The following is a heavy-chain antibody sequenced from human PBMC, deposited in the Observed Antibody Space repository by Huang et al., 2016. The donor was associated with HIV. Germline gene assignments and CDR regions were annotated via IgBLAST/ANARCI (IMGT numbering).Heavy chain of an antibody. D-gene: IGHD5-18*01. Sequence: QVQLVESGGGVVQPGRSLRLSCAASGFPFNNHAMHWVRQAPGKGLDGVAGISNDGSNNYYADSVKGRFTISRDSSKSTLFLHMTSLRTEDTAVYYCARAKDTWDAYDIWGQGTMVIVSS. CDR3: ARAKDTWDAYDI. CDR1: GFPFNNHA. V-gene: IGHV3-30-3*01. J-gene: IGHJ3*02. CDR2: ISNDGSNN.